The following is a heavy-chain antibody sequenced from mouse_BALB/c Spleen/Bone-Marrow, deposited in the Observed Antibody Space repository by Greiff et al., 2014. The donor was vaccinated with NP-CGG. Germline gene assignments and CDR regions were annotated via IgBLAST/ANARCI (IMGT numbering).Heavy chain of an antibody. J-gene: IGHJ3*01. CDR1: GFDFSGYW. Sequence: EVQLVESGGGLVQPGGSLKLSCAASGFDFSGYWMSWVRQAPGKGLEWIGEINPDSTTINYAPSRKDKFIISRDNAKNTLFLQMSKVRSEDTALYYCARLSDYGRFAYWGQGTLVTVSA. D-gene: IGHD1-1*01. CDR3: ARLSDYGRFAY. CDR2: INPDSTTI. V-gene: IGHV4-1*02.